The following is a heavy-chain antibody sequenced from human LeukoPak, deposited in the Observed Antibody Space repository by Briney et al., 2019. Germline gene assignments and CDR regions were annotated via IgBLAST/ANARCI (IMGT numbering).Heavy chain of an antibody. Sequence: GRSLRLSCAASGFTFSSYGMHWVRQAPGKGLEWVAVISYDGSNKYYVDSLKGRFTISRDNSKNTLYLQMNSLRAEDTAVYYCASDREPSRILLVADYWGQGTLVTVSS. CDR1: GFTFSSYG. D-gene: IGHD2-8*01. CDR3: ASDREPSRILLVADY. J-gene: IGHJ4*02. CDR2: ISYDGSNK. V-gene: IGHV3-30*03.